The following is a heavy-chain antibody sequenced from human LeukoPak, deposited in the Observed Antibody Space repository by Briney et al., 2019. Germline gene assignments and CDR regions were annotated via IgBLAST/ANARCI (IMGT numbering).Heavy chain of an antibody. D-gene: IGHD3-10*01. J-gene: IGHJ4*02. CDR3: ANLWFGEYPEVYFDY. V-gene: IGHV1-69*05. CDR2: IIPIFGTA. Sequence: SVKVSCKASGGTFSSYAISWVRQAPGQGLEWMGGIIPIFGTANYAQKFQGRVTITTDESTSTAYMELSSLRSEDTAVYYCANLWFGEYPEVYFDYWGQGTLVTVSS. CDR1: GGTFSSYA.